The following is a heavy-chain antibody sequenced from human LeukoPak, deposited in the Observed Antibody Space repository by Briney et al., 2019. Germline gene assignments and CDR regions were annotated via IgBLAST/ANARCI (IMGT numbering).Heavy chain of an antibody. J-gene: IGHJ4*02. V-gene: IGHV3-48*04. CDR2: ISSSSSTI. CDR1: GFTFSSYS. Sequence: GGSLRLSCAASGFTFSSYSMNWVRQAPEKGLEWVSYISSSSSTIYYADSVKGRFTISRDNAKNSLYLQMNSLRAEDTAVYYCARDLGDYYDSSGLDYWGQGTLVTVSS. D-gene: IGHD3-22*01. CDR3: ARDLGDYYDSSGLDY.